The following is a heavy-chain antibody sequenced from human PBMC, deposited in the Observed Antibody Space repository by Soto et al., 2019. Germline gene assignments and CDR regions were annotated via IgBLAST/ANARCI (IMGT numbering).Heavy chain of an antibody. CDR2: ISGNGEII. Sequence: GGSLRLSCAASGFTFSDYYIHWIRRAPGKGLEWISYISGNGEIIQYAASARGRFTISRDDAENSVYLEMDSLRAEDTALYYCARDVDADFRTDFDYWGRGTLVTVSS. CDR3: ARDVDADFRTDFDY. J-gene: IGHJ4*02. V-gene: IGHV3-11*01. CDR1: GFTFSDYY. D-gene: IGHD4-17*01.